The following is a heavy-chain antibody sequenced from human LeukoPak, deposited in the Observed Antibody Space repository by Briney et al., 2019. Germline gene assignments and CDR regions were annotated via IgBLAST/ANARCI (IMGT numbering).Heavy chain of an antibody. CDR1: GFTLSSYW. J-gene: IGHJ4*02. CDR3: ASWDSSGWYYFDY. CDR2: IKQDGSEK. D-gene: IGHD6-19*01. V-gene: IGHV3-7*01. Sequence: SGGSLRLSCAASGFTLSSYWMSWVRQAPGKGLEWVANIKQDGSEKYYVDSVKGRFTISRDNAKNSLYLQMNSLRAEDTAVYYCASWDSSGWYYFDYWGQGTLVTVSS.